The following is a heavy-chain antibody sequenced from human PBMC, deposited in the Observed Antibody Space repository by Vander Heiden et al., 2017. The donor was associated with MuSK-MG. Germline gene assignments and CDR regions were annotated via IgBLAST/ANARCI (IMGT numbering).Heavy chain of an antibody. CDR1: GFTFTNYW. CDR2: INRDGSTT. J-gene: IGHJ3*02. D-gene: IGHD2-15*01. Sequence: EVQLVESGGGLVQPGGSLRLSCAASGFTFTNYWMHWVRQAPGKGLVWVSDINRDGSTTNYADSAKGRFTISRDNAKNTLFLQMDSLRDEDTAVYYCARANCNAPGCQGNDPLDIWGQGTMVTVSS. V-gene: IGHV3-74*01. CDR3: ARANCNAPGCQGNDPLDI.